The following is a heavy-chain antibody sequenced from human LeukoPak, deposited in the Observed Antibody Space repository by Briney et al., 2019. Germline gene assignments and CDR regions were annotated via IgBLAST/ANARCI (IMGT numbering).Heavy chain of an antibody. CDR3: ARGALLRWFGESNDY. V-gene: IGHV1-2*02. CDR2: INPNSGGT. CDR1: GYTFTGYY. Sequence: ASVKVSCKASGYTFTGYYMHWVRQAPGQGLEWMGWINPNSGGTNYAQKFQSRVTMTRDTSISTAYMELSRLRSDDTAVYYCARGALLRWFGESNDYWGQGTLVTVSS. J-gene: IGHJ4*02. D-gene: IGHD3-10*01.